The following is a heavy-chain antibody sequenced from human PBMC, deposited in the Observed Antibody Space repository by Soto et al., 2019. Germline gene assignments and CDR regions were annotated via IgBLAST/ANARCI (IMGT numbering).Heavy chain of an antibody. D-gene: IGHD6-19*01. Sequence: NPSETLSLTCSVSGESISSGGYSWSWIRQPPGGGLEWLGYIYHSGTTYSNPSLQSRLTMSVDRSKNEFSLNLNSVTAADTALYYCASSVDSSGWHDAFNIWGRGTLVTVSS. CDR1: GESISSGGYS. CDR3: ASSVDSSGWHDAFNI. CDR2: IYHSGTT. J-gene: IGHJ3*02. V-gene: IGHV4-30-2*01.